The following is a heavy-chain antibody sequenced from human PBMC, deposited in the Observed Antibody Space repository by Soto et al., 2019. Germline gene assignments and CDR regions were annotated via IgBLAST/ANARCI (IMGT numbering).Heavy chain of an antibody. CDR1: GFTFSTYA. V-gene: IGHV3-23*01. Sequence: EVQLLESGGGLVQPGGSLRLSCAASGFTFSTYAMSWVRQAPGKGLEWVSVISASGGSTFYADSVKGRFTVSRDNSRNTLYLQVISLRVEDTAVYYCAKDLRTSTNYNYGMAVWGQGNTVTVSS. CDR3: AKDLRTSTNYNYGMAV. CDR2: ISASGGST. J-gene: IGHJ6*02.